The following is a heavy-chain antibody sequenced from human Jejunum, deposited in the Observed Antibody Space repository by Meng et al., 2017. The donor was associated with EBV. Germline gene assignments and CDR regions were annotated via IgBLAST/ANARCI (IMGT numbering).Heavy chain of an antibody. CDR2: INTRGGTT. CDR3: ARTFGDYDAFDY. CDR1: GYTFTTYF. V-gene: IGHV1-46*01. J-gene: IGHJ4*02. Sequence: QVHLVEAGGEVKKPGPSVKVSGKASGYTFTTYFLHWVRQAPGQGLEWMGIINTRGGTTTYAQGFQGRVTMSRDTSTGTVYMDLSGLTSEDTAMYYCARTFGDYDAFDYWGQGTLVTVSS. D-gene: IGHD4-17*01.